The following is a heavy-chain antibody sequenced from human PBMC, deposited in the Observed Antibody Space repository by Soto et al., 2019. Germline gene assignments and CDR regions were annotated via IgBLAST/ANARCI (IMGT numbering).Heavy chain of an antibody. J-gene: IGHJ4*02. D-gene: IGHD3-16*01. V-gene: IGHV4-59*01. Sequence: QVQLQESGPGLVKPSETLSLTCSISGGSISDYQWNWIRQPPGTGLEWIGYIYYSGRTNYNPSLKRRLNISLDTSTRQFSLRLRSVTAADTAVYYCARMRGLGEISPYLDYWGQGALVTVSS. CDR2: IYYSGRT. CDR1: GGSISDYQ. CDR3: ARMRGLGEISPYLDY.